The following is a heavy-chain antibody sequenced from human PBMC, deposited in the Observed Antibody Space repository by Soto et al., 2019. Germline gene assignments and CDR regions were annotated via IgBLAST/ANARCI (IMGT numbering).Heavy chain of an antibody. CDR3: ARDRRSSGWMYYYGMDV. J-gene: IGHJ6*02. CDR2: ISYDGSNK. Sequence: GGSLRLSCAASGFTFSSYAMHWVRQAPGKWLEWVAVISYDGSNKYYADSVKGRFTISRDNSKNTLYLQMNSLRAEDTAVYYCARDRRSSGWMYYYGMDVWGQGXTVTVYS. CDR1: GFTFSSYA. D-gene: IGHD6-19*01. V-gene: IGHV3-30-3*01.